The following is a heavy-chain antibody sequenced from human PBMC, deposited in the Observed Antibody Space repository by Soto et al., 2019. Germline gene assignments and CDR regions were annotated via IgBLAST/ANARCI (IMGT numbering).Heavy chain of an antibody. CDR3: ARVQDGFYWYFDL. Sequence: GGSLRLSCAASGFTFSSYWMSWVRQAPGKGLEWVANIKQDGSEKYYVDSVKGRFTISRDNAKNSLYLQMNSLRAEDTAVYYCARVQDGFYWYFDLWGHGTLVTVSS. CDR2: IKQDGSEK. V-gene: IGHV3-7*01. CDR1: GFTFSSYW. J-gene: IGHJ2*01.